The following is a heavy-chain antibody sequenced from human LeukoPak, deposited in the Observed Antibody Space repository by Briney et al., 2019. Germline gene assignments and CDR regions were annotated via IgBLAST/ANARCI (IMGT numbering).Heavy chain of an antibody. V-gene: IGHV1-2*02. CDR3: ARMASWTGYSDY. J-gene: IGHJ4*02. Sequence: ASVKVSCKASGYTFTSYGISWVRQAPGQGREWMGWINPNSSDTNYAQKFQGRVTMTRDTSINTAYMELSRLTFDDTAIYYCARMASWTGYSDYWGQGTLVTASS. CDR2: INPNSSDT. D-gene: IGHD3/OR15-3a*01. CDR1: GYTFTSYG.